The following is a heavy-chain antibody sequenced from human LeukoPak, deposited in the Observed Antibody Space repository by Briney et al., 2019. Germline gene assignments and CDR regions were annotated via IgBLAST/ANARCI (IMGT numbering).Heavy chain of an antibody. CDR3: AKSYGSGLYNAFDV. V-gene: IGHV3-30*02. CDR2: IRNDGSII. J-gene: IGHJ3*01. D-gene: IGHD3-10*01. Sequence: GGSLRLSCAASGFIFSSYGMHWIRQAPGKGLEWVAFIRNDGSIIYNADSVKGRFTISRDNSKNTLYLQMNSLRAEDTAVYYCAKSYGSGLYNAFDVWGQGTMVTVSS. CDR1: GFIFSSYG.